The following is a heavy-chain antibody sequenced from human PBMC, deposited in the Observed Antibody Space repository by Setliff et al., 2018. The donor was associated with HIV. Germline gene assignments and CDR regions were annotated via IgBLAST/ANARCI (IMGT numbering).Heavy chain of an antibody. CDR2: VTHSGRT. J-gene: IGHJ4*02. CDR1: GGSLSGYY. D-gene: IGHD3-22*01. Sequence: PSETLSLTCAVYGGSLSGYYWSWIRQPPGKGLEWIGEVTHSGRTNYNPSLESRVTTSVDTSKKQFSLRLTSVTAADTAVYYCARGMDYYDTSGYYQYYFDYWGQGTLVTVSS. CDR3: ARGMDYYDTSGYYQYYFDY. V-gene: IGHV4-34*01.